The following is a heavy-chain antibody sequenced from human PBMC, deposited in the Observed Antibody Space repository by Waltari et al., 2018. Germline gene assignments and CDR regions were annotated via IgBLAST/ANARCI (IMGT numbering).Heavy chain of an antibody. J-gene: IGHJ4*02. CDR1: GGSIISSSYY. CDR2: SYYSWST. Sequence: QLQLLEAGPGLVKTSGALSITCTVSGGSIISSSYYWGWRRQPPGKGLGGIGSSYYSWSTYYNPSLKSRVTISVDTSKNQFSLRLSAVTAADTAVYYCASSGYDSTYYFDYWGQGTLVTVSS. CDR3: ASSGYDSTYYFDY. D-gene: IGHD5-12*01. V-gene: IGHV4-39*07.